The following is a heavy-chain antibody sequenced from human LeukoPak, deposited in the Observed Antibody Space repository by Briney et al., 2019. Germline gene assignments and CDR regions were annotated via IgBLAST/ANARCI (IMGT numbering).Heavy chain of an antibody. CDR2: ISANGVST. D-gene: IGHD2-2*01. CDR1: GFTFRSFA. CDR3: AKDEEWRPAVD. Sequence: GGSLRLSCAASGFTFRSFAMSWVRQAPGKGLEWVPSISANGVSTYYADSVKGRFTISRGNSKNTLYLQMNSLRAEDTAVYYCAKDEEWRPAVDWGQGTLVTVSS. V-gene: IGHV3-23*01. J-gene: IGHJ4*02.